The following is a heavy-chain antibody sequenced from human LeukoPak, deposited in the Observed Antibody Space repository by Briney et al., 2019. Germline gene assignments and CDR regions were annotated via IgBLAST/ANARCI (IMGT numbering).Heavy chain of an antibody. CDR2: IYYSGST. CDR3: ARRDNDAFDI. J-gene: IGHJ3*02. V-gene: IGHV4-59*01. Sequence: SETLSLTCTVSGGSISSYYWSWIRQPPGKGLEWIGYIYYSGSTNYNPSLKSRVTISVDTSKNQFSLKLSSVTAADTAVYYCARRDNDAFDIWGQGTMVTVSS. D-gene: IGHD2-15*01. CDR1: GGSISSYY.